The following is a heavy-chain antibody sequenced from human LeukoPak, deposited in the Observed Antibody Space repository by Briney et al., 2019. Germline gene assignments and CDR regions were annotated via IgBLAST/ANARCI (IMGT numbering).Heavy chain of an antibody. J-gene: IGHJ3*02. V-gene: IGHV5-51*01. CDR3: ARPGTLGTPDGFDI. CDR1: GYTFTDYW. CDR2: TYPDDSDT. Sequence: GESLKISCKTSGYTFTDYWIGWVRQMPGKGLEWMGITYPDDSDTKYSPSFQGQVTISADRSITTAYLQWSSLKASDTAIYYCARPGTLGTPDGFDIWGQGTMVTVSS. D-gene: IGHD1-1*01.